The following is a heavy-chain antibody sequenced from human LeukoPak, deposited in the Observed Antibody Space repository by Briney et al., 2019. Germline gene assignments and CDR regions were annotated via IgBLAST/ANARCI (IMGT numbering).Heavy chain of an antibody. V-gene: IGHV1-24*01. Sequence: ASVKVSCKVSGYTLTELSMHWVRQAPGKGLEWMGGFDPEDGETIYAQKFQGGVTMTEDTSTDTAYMELSSLRSEDTAVYYCATQAYCGGDCYAPYYFDYWGQGTLVTVSS. CDR3: ATQAYCGGDCYAPYYFDY. D-gene: IGHD2-21*02. J-gene: IGHJ4*02. CDR1: GYTLTELS. CDR2: FDPEDGET.